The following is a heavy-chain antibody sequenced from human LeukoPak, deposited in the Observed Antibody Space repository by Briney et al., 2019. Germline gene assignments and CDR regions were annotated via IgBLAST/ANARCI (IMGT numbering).Heavy chain of an antibody. CDR1: GDSINNNH. CDR2: FSDGGST. V-gene: IGHV4-59*12. D-gene: IGHD5-24*01. CDR3: ARGRRDPL. J-gene: IGHJ2*01. Sequence: PSETLSLTCTVSGDSINNNHWSWFRQPPGTGLEWIGYFSDGGSTNYNSSLKSRVTISVDMSKNQVSLKLTSVTAADTAVYYCARGRRDPLWGRGTLVTVSS.